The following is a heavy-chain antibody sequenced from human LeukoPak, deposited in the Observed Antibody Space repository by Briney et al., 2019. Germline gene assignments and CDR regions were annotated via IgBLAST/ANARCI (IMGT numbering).Heavy chain of an antibody. J-gene: IGHJ4*02. D-gene: IGHD5-24*01. CDR2: ISGSGGSS. Sequence: GGSLRLSCAASGFTFTNYAMTWVRQAPGKGLEWVSAISGSGGSSSYADSVRGRFTISRDNSNNMLYLQMISLRAEDTAVYYCAKPLRDAGSFNYPYFDFWGQGTLVTVSS. CDR1: GFTFTNYA. V-gene: IGHV3-23*01. CDR3: AKPLRDAGSFNYPYFDF.